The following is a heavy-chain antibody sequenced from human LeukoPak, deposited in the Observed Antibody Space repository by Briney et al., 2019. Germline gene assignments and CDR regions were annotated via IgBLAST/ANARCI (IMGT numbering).Heavy chain of an antibody. CDR2: IRYVGSDK. J-gene: IGHJ4*02. V-gene: IGHV3-33*08. CDR3: ARENDYALDY. Sequence: GGSLRLSCVASGFTLSSDWMSWVRQAPGKGLEWVAVIRYVGSDKYYADSVEGRFTISRDNSQNTMYLQMNSLRVEDTAVYYCARENDYALDYWGQGTLVTVSS. D-gene: IGHD4-17*01. CDR1: GFTLSSDW.